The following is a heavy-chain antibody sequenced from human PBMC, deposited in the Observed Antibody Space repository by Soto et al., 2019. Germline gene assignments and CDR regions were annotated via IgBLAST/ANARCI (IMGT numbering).Heavy chain of an antibody. CDR1: GGTFSSYA. J-gene: IGHJ4*02. CDR2: IIPIFGTA. D-gene: IGHD2-2*01. Sequence: QVQLVQSGAEVKKPGSSVKVSCKASGGTFSSYAISWVRQAPGQGLEWMGGIIPIFGTANYAQKFQGRVTITADESTSTAYMELSSLRSEDTAVYYCARGARKDIVVVPDARGFDYWCQGTLVTVSS. CDR3: ARGARKDIVVVPDARGFDY. V-gene: IGHV1-69*01.